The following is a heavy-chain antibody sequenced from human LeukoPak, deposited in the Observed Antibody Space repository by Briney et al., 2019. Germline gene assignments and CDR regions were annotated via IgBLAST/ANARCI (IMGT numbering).Heavy chain of an antibody. V-gene: IGHV4-39*07. D-gene: IGHD3-22*01. J-gene: IGHJ4*02. CDR2: IYYSGST. CDR1: GGSISSSSYY. CDR3: ARTDSSGYYDFDY. Sequence: SETLSLTCTVSGGSISSSSYYWGWIRQPPGKGLEWIGSIYYSGSTYYNPSLKSRVTISVDTSKNQFSLKLSSVTAADTAVYYCARTDSSGYYDFDYWGQGTLVTVSS.